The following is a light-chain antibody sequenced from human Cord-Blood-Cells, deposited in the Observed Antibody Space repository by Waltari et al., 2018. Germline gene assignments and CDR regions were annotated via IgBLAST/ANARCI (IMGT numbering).Light chain of an antibody. Sequence: SALTQPASVSGSPGLPLTISCTGTSSDYAGYNYVSWYQQHPGKATNLRIYDVSKRPSEVSIRFSVSKSGNTASLTISGLQAEDEADYYCSSYTSSGTRVFGGGTKLPVL. CDR1: SSDYAGYNY. V-gene: IGLV2-14*03. CDR3: SSYTSSGTRV. CDR2: DVS. J-gene: IGLJ3*02.